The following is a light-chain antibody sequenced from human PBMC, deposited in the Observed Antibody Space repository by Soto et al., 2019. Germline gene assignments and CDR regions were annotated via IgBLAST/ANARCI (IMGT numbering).Light chain of an antibody. CDR2: WAS. Sequence: DIVLTQSPDSLAVSLGERATISCKSSQSVLDRSNNKHYLAWYQQKPRQPPKMLIYWASTRESGVPDRFSGSGSGTDFTLTIGGLQSEDVAVYFCHQYKTSPQTFGQGTTVEIK. CDR3: HQYKTSPQT. J-gene: IGKJ1*01. V-gene: IGKV4-1*01. CDR1: QSVLDRSNNKHY.